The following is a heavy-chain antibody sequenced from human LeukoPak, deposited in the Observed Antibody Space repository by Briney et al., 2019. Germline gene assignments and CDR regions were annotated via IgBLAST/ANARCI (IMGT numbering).Heavy chain of an antibody. CDR2: IYPDDSDT. J-gene: IGHJ4*02. V-gene: IGHV5-51*01. CDR1: GYTFSTYW. CDR3: ARQKGVGGSGYYN. Sequence: GESLKIPCKGSGYTFSTYWIAWVRQMPGKGLEWMGIIYPDDSDTRYSLSFQGQVTISADKSISTAYLQWSSLKASDTAMFFCARQKGVGGSGYYNWGQGTLVTVSS. D-gene: IGHD5-12*01.